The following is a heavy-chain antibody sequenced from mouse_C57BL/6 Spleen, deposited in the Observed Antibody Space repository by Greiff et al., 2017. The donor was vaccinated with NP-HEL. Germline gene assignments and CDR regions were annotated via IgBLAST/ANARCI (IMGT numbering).Heavy chain of an antibody. CDR3: APYYYGSSRYFDV. V-gene: IGHV14-3*01. D-gene: IGHD1-1*01. Sequence: EVKLVESVAELVRPGASVKLSCTASGFNIKNTYMHWVKQRPEQGLEWIGRIDPANGNTKYAPKFQGKATITADTSSNTAYLQLSSLTSEDTAIYYCAPYYYGSSRYFDVWGTGTTVTVSS. CDR1: GFNIKNTY. CDR2: IDPANGNT. J-gene: IGHJ1*03.